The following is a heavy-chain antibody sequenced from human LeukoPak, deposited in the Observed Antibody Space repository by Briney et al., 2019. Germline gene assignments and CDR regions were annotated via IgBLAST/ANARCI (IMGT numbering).Heavy chain of an antibody. CDR2: ISPIFSTT. D-gene: IGHD3-10*01. CDR3: TTQDMGRGVIGGSQDNKRFDP. Sequence: SVKVSCTASGCTFSNYAISWVRQAPGQGLEWIGWISPIFSTTNYAQNFQGRFTITADESTSTAYMEMSSLRSEDTSVYYCTTQDMGRGVIGGSQDNKRFDPWGQGTLVTVSS. CDR1: GCTFSNYA. V-gene: IGHV1-69*13. J-gene: IGHJ5*02.